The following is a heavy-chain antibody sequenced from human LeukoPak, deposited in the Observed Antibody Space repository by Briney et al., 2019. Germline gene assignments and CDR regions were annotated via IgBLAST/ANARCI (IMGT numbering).Heavy chain of an antibody. D-gene: IGHD3-10*01. CDR1: GHTFTCYY. J-gene: IGHJ4*02. V-gene: IGHV1-2*06. CDR3: ARETYDYGSGSLFDY. CDR2: INPNSGGT. Sequence: ASVKVSCKASGHTFTCYYMHWVRQAPGQGLEWMGRINPNSGGTSYAQKFQRRVTMTRDTSISTAYMELSRLRSDDTAVYYCARETYDYGSGSLFDYWGQGTLVTVSS.